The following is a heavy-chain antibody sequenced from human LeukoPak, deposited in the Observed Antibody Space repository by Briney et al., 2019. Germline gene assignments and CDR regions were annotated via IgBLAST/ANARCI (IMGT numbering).Heavy chain of an antibody. V-gene: IGHV1-18*01. Sequence: GASVKVSCKAAGYSLITYGISWVRQAPGQGLEWMGWISAYNGNTNYAQKFQGRVTVTTDTSTNTAYMELRSLRSDDTAVYYCARERKSSYDTLTGYYKSDAFDIWGQGTMVTVSS. CDR2: ISAYNGNT. CDR1: GYSLITYG. J-gene: IGHJ3*02. D-gene: IGHD3-9*01. CDR3: ARERKSSYDTLTGYYKSDAFDI.